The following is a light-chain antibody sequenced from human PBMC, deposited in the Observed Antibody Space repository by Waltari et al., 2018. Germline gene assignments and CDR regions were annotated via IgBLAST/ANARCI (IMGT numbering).Light chain of an antibody. CDR3: QHYLRLPVT. CDR2: GAS. J-gene: IGKJ1*01. V-gene: IGKV3-20*01. CDR1: QSVSRA. Sequence: SCRTSQSVSRALAWYQQKPGQAPRLLIYGASTRATGIPDRFSGSGSGTDFSLTISRLEPDDFAVYYCQHYLRLPVTFGQGTTVEI.